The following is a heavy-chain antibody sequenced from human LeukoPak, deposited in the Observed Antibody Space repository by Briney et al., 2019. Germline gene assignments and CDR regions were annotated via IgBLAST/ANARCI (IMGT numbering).Heavy chain of an antibody. CDR3: ARGQVTAVIGLASFDI. CDR2: INQDGSEK. V-gene: IGHV3-7*04. D-gene: IGHD4-17*01. Sequence: PGGSLKLSCAASGFTFSNYWMNWVRQAPGKGLEWVANINQDGSEKYYVDSVKGRFTISRDNGKESLYLQMSSLRAEDTAVYYCARGQVTAVIGLASFDIWGQGTVVTVSS. J-gene: IGHJ3*02. CDR1: GFTFSNYW.